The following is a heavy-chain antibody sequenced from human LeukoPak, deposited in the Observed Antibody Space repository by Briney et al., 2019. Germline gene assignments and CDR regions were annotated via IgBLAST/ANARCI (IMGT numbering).Heavy chain of an antibody. CDR2: IDPYTGNT. Sequence: AASVKVSYKASGYTFVGYYLHWVRQAPGQGLEWMAWIDPYTGNTHYAQKFQGRITVTRDTSVSTTYMELSWLTSDDTARYYCAREYSASEHWGQGTLVTVSS. CDR1: GYTFVGYY. CDR3: AREYSASEH. J-gene: IGHJ4*02. D-gene: IGHD5-12*01. V-gene: IGHV1-2*02.